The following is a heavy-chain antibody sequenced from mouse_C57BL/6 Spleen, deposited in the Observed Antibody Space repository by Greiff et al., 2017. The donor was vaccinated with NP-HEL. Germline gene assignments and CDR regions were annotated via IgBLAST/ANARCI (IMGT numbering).Heavy chain of an antibody. CDR2: FYPGSGSI. D-gene: IGHD2-1*01. CDR3: ARHEEEIYYGNGLFDY. CDR1: GYTFTEYT. Sequence: QVQLKQSGAELVKPGASVKLSCKASGYTFTEYTIHWVKQRSGQGLEWIGWFYPGSGSIKYNEKFKDKATLTADKSSSTVYMELSRLTSEDSAVYFCARHEEEIYYGNGLFDYWGQGTTLTVSS. J-gene: IGHJ2*01. V-gene: IGHV1-62-2*01.